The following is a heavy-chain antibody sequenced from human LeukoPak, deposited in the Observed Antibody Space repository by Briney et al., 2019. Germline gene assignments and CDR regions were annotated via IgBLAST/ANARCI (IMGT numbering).Heavy chain of an antibody. D-gene: IGHD5-24*01. CDR1: GFTFSSYW. J-gene: IGHJ4*02. CDR2: INTDGSST. V-gene: IGHV3-74*01. CDR3: AREGDGYNSYYFDY. Sequence: GGSLRLSCAASGFTFSSYWMHWVRQAPGKGLVWVSRINTDGSSTSYADSVKGRFTISRDNAKNTLYLQMNSLRAEDTAVYYCAREGDGYNSYYFDYWGQGTLVTVSS.